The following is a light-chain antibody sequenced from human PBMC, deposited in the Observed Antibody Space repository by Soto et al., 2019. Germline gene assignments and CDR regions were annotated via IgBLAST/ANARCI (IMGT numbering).Light chain of an antibody. CDR1: QTINNN. CDR3: QHYNSYSEA. Sequence: ETVMTQSPATLSVSPGEGATLSCRASQTINNNLAWYQQKPGQAPRLLIYGASRRATGVPARFSGSGSGTEFTLTISSLQSEDFAVYYCQHYNSYSEAFGQGKRLEIK. J-gene: IGKJ5*01. V-gene: IGKV3-15*01. CDR2: GAS.